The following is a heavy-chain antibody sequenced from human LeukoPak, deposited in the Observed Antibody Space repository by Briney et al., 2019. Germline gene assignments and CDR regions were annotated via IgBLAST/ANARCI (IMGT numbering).Heavy chain of an antibody. V-gene: IGHV1-18*01. CDR2: ISANNGNR. CDR1: GYTFTNYA. CDR3: ARDHWIVVVPAAMAMGGSDY. Sequence: ASVKVSCKSSGYTFTNYAISWVRQVPGQGLEWMGWISANNGNRKYVQKFQGRLTMTTDTSTSTAYMELRSLTSDDTAVYYCARDHWIVVVPAAMAMGGSDYWGQGTLVTVSS. J-gene: IGHJ4*02. D-gene: IGHD2-2*01.